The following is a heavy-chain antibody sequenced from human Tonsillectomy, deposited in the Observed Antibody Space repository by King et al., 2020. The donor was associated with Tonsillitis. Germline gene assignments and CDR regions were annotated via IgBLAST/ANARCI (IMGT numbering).Heavy chain of an antibody. D-gene: IGHD3-22*01. CDR1: GYTFTSYG. J-gene: IGHJ3*02. CDR2: ISAYNGDT. Sequence: QLVQSGAEVKKPGASVKVSCKASGYTFTSYGISWVRQAPGQGLEWMGWISAYNGDTNYAQKVQGRVTMTTDTSTSTAYMELRSLRSDDTAVYYCARFYYDYPVGAFDIWGQGTMVTVSS. CDR3: ARFYYDYPVGAFDI. V-gene: IGHV1-18*01.